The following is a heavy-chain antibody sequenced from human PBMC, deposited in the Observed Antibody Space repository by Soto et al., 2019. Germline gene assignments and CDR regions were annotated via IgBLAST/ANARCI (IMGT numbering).Heavy chain of an antibody. CDR1: GFTFSSYG. Sequence: GGSLRLSCAASGFTFSSYGMHWVRQAPGKGLEWVAVISYDGSNKYYADSVKGRFTISRDNSKNTLYLQMNSLRAEDTAVYYCAKDHSSGYYWMRGFDYWGQGTLVTVSS. D-gene: IGHD3-22*01. J-gene: IGHJ4*02. CDR3: AKDHSSGYYWMRGFDY. V-gene: IGHV3-30*18. CDR2: ISYDGSNK.